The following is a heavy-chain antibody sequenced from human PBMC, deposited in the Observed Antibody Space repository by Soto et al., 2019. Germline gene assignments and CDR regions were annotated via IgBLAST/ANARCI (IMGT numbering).Heavy chain of an antibody. CDR3: ASTWSGYYYFDS. CDR1: GFTFSSYG. D-gene: IGHD3-3*01. CDR2: ISYDGSNR. Sequence: QVQLVESGGGVVQPGGSLRLSCAASGFTFSSYGMHWVRQAPGKGLEWVAVISYDGSNRYYGDSVKGRFTISRDNSKNTVYLQMNSLRVEDTAVYYCASTWSGYYYFDSWGQGTLVTVSS. J-gene: IGHJ4*02. V-gene: IGHV3-30*03.